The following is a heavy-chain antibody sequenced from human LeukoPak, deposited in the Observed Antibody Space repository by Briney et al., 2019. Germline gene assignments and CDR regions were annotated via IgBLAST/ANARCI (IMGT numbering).Heavy chain of an antibody. CDR2: IYPGDSDT. V-gene: IGHV5-51*01. CDR1: GYKFATYW. Sequence: GESLKISCKDSGYKFATYWVAWVRQLPGKGLEWMGVIYPGDSDTRYSPAFQGQVTISADRSISTTYLQRSSLKASDTAMYYCARLKDNYGQGYFDYWGQGTLVTVSS. D-gene: IGHD5-18*01. CDR3: ARLKDNYGQGYFDY. J-gene: IGHJ4*02.